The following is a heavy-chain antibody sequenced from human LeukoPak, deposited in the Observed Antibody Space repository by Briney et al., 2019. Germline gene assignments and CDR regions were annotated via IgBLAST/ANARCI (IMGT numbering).Heavy chain of an antibody. J-gene: IGHJ2*01. Sequence: GGSLRLSCAASGFTFSSYAMSWVRQAPGKGLEWVSLIYSDGSAYYADSVKGRFSISRDNSKNTLYLQVNSLRAEDTAVYFCVREKSVVVPSSYYFFDLWGRGTLVTVSS. V-gene: IGHV3-23*03. D-gene: IGHD2-15*01. CDR2: IYSDGSA. CDR3: VREKSVVVPSSYYFFDL. CDR1: GFTFSSYA.